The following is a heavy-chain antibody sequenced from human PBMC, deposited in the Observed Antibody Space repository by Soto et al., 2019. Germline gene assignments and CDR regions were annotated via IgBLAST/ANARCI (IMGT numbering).Heavy chain of an antibody. D-gene: IGHD3-3*01. CDR2: ISGSAGST. CDR3: ARIQKEGFLEWVLGGGMDV. V-gene: IGHV3-23*01. J-gene: IGHJ6*02. Sequence: EVQLLESGGGLVQPGGSLRLSCAASGFTFSNYAMTWVRQAPGKGLEWVSTISGSAGSTYYADSVKGRFTISRDNSQTTLYLQMNSLRAEDTALYYCARIQKEGFLEWVLGGGMDVWGQGTTVTVSS. CDR1: GFTFSNYA.